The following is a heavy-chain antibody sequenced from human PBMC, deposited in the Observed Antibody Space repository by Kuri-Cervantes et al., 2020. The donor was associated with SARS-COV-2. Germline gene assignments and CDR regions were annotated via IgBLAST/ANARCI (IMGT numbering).Heavy chain of an antibody. V-gene: IGHV3-43D*03. CDR1: GFTFDDYA. CDR3: AEDSNYYGSGSYLDY. J-gene: IGHJ4*02. D-gene: IGHD3-10*01. Sequence: GESLKISCAASGFTFDDYAMHWVRQAPGKGLEWVSLISWDGGSTYYADSVKGRFTISRDNSKNSLYLQMNSLRAEDTALYYCAEDSNYYGSGSYLDYWGQGTLVTVSS. CDR2: ISWDGGST.